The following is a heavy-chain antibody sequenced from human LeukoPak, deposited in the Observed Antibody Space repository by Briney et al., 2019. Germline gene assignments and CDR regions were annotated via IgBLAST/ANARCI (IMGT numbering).Heavy chain of an antibody. Sequence: GASVKVSCKASGYTFTSYGISWVRQAPGQGLEWMGWISAYNGNTNYAQKLQGRVTMTTDTSTSTAYMELRSLRSDDTAVYYCARTRIQLWPDFSMSYYYYYMDVWGKGTTVTISS. CDR2: ISAYNGNT. D-gene: IGHD5-18*01. J-gene: IGHJ6*03. V-gene: IGHV1-18*01. CDR1: GYTFTSYG. CDR3: ARTRIQLWPDFSMSYYYYYMDV.